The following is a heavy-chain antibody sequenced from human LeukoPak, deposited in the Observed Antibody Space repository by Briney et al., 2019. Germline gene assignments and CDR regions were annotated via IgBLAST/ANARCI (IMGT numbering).Heavy chain of an antibody. CDR1: GYTFTSYG. Sequence: GASVKVSCKASGYTFTSYGISWGRQAPGQGREWRGWISAYNGNTNYAQKLQGRVTMTTDTSTNTAYMELRSLRSDDTAVYYCARAGIQLWHYRFDYWGQGTLVTVSS. J-gene: IGHJ4*02. D-gene: IGHD5-18*01. CDR3: ARAGIQLWHYRFDY. CDR2: ISAYNGNT. V-gene: IGHV1-18*01.